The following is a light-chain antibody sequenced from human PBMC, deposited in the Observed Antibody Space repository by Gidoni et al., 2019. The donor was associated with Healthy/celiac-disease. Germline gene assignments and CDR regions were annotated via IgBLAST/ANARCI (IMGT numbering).Light chain of an antibody. Sequence: EIVLTKSTGTLSLSPGERATLSCRASQSVSSSYLAWYQQKPGQAPRLLIYGASSRATGIPDRFSGSGSGTDFTLTISRLEPEDFAVYYCQQYGSSILTFGGXTKVEIK. CDR1: QSVSSSY. V-gene: IGKV3-20*01. J-gene: IGKJ4*01. CDR2: GAS. CDR3: QQYGSSILT.